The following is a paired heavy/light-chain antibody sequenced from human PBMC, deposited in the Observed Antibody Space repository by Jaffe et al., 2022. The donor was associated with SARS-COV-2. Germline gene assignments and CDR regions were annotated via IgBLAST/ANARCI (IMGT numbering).Heavy chain of an antibody. Sequence: QITLKESGPTLVKPTQTLTLTCTFSGFSLTTSGVAVGWIRQPPGKALEWLTLIYWDDDERYSPSLKSRLTITKDTSKNQVVLTMTNMDPVDTATYYCAHRGTMRLNVFDIWGQGTLVTVSS. D-gene: IGHD6-25*01. CDR3: AHRGTMRLNVFDI. V-gene: IGHV2-5*02. CDR1: GFSLTTSGVA. CDR2: IYWDDDE. J-gene: IGHJ3*02.
Light chain of an antibody. Sequence: EIVMTQSPATLSVSPGERATLSCRASQSVGSNLAWYQQKPGQAPRLLIYGASTRATGIPASFSGSGSGTEFTLTISSLQSEDFAVYYCQQYSVWPLTFGGGTKVEIK. J-gene: IGKJ4*01. CDR2: GAS. CDR3: QQYSVWPLT. CDR1: QSVGSN. V-gene: IGKV3-15*01.